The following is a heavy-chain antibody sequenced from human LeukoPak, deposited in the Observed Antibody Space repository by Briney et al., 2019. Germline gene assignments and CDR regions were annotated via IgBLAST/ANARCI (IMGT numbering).Heavy chain of an antibody. CDR2: MNPNSGNA. D-gene: IGHD2-15*01. V-gene: IGHV1-8*01. CDR1: GYTFTSYD. CDR3: ATGVAVVASTDS. J-gene: IGHJ5*01. Sequence: ASVKVSCKASGYTFTSYDINWVRRAPGQGLEWMGWMNPNSGNAGYAQKFQGRVTMTRNTAMSTAYMELSSLRFEDTAVYYCATGVAVVASTDSWGQGTQVTVSS.